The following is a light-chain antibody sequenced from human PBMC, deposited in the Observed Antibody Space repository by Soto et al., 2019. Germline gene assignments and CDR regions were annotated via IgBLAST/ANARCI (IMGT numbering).Light chain of an antibody. V-gene: IGLV3-1*01. CDR2: QDN. CDR3: QAWDRSTVV. CDR1: KLGNKY. J-gene: IGLJ2*01. Sequence: SSELTQPPSVSVSPGQTASFTCSGDKLGNKYACWYQQKPGQSPVLVIYQDNKRPSGIPERFSGSNSGNTATLTISGTQAMDEADYYCQAWDRSTVVFGGGTKVTVL.